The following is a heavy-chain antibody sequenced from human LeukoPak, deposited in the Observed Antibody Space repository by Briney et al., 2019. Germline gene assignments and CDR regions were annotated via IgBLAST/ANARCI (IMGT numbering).Heavy chain of an antibody. CDR3: AKTLRVGYYYYYMDV. CDR2: ISYDGSNK. V-gene: IGHV3-30*18. D-gene: IGHD1-26*01. Sequence: GGSLRLSCAASGFTFSSYGMHWVRQAPGKGLEWVAVISYDGSNKYYADSVKGRCTISRDNSKNTLYLQMNSLRAEDTAVYYCAKTLRVGYYYYYMDVWGKGTTVTVSS. J-gene: IGHJ6*03. CDR1: GFTFSSYG.